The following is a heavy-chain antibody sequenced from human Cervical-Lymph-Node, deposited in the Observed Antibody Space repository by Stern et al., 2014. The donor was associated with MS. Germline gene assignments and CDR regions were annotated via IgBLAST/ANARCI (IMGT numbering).Heavy chain of an antibody. J-gene: IGHJ3*02. CDR2: SSCSGTT. D-gene: IGHD1-26*01. Sequence: QVQLQESGPGLVKPSETLSLTCIVSGGSIRDYYWSWIRQPPGKGLEWIGYSSCSGTTNYNPSLMSRGTISVDTSQNQFSLGLICVTAADTAVYYCARKLNRGSYYDVFDIWGQGTMVTVSS. V-gene: IGHV4-59*12. CDR1: GGSIRDYY. CDR3: ARKLNRGSYYDVFDI.